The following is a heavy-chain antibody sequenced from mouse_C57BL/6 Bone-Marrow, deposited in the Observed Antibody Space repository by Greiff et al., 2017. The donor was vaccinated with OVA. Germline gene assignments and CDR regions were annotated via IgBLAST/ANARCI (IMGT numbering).Heavy chain of an antibody. CDR3: ARYDYDEGPWFAY. CDR1: GFTFSDYG. CDR2: ISSGSSTI. Sequence: EVKVVESGGGLVKPGGSLKLSCAASGFTFSDYGMHWVRQAPEKGLEWVAYISSGSSTIYYADTVKGRFTISRDNAKNTLFLQMTSLRSEDTAMYYCARYDYDEGPWFAYWGQGTLVTVSA. V-gene: IGHV5-17*01. J-gene: IGHJ3*01. D-gene: IGHD2-4*01.